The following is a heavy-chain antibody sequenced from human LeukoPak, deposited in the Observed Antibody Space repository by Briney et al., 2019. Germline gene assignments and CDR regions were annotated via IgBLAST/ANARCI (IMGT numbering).Heavy chain of an antibody. Sequence: ASVKVSCKASDYTFTSYGISWVRPAPGQGLEWMGWISAYNGNTNYAQKPHGRVTMTTDTSTSTAYMELRSLRSDDTAVYYCARVFAQLRVGYYYMDVWGKGTTVTVSS. CDR1: DYTFTSYG. V-gene: IGHV1-18*01. CDR3: ARVFAQLRVGYYYMDV. CDR2: ISAYNGNT. D-gene: IGHD2-2*01. J-gene: IGHJ6*03.